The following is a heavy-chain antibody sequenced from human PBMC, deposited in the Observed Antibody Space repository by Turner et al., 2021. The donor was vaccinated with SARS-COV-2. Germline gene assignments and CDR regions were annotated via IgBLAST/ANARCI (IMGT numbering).Heavy chain of an antibody. Sequence: QLQLQESGPGLVKPSETLSLTCTVPGGSISSSSYCWSWIRQPPGKGLEWIGSMYYRGSTYNNPPLKSRVTISVDTSKNQFSLKLISVTAADTAVYYCSRSRLSGVDDYWGQGTLVTVSS. CDR3: SRSRLSGVDDY. CDR2: MYYRGST. J-gene: IGHJ4*02. D-gene: IGHD3-3*01. CDR1: GGSISSSSYC. V-gene: IGHV4-39*01.